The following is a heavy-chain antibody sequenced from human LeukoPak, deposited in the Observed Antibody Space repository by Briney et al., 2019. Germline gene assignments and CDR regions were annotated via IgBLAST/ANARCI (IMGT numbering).Heavy chain of an antibody. V-gene: IGHV3-21*01. CDR3: ARPSGSYFDE. Sequence: PGGSLRLSCAASGFTFSSYSMNWVRQAPGKGLEWVSSISSSSSYIYYADSLKGRFTISRDNAKNSLYLQMNSLSAEDTAVYYCARPSGSYFDEWGQGTLVTVSS. J-gene: IGHJ4*02. CDR1: GFTFSSYS. CDR2: ISSSSSYI. D-gene: IGHD1-26*01.